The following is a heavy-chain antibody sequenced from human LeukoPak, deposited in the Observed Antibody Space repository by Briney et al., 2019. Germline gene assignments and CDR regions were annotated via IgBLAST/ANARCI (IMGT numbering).Heavy chain of an antibody. CDR2: IKQDGSEK. D-gene: IGHD3-10*01. J-gene: IGHJ4*02. Sequence: GGSLRLSCAAPGFTFSSYWMSWVRQAPGKGLEWVANIKQDGSEKYYVDSVKGRFTISRDNAKNSLYLQMNSLRAEDTAVYYCATERGYFDYWGQGTLVTVSS. V-gene: IGHV3-7*01. CDR1: GFTFSSYW. CDR3: ATERGYFDY.